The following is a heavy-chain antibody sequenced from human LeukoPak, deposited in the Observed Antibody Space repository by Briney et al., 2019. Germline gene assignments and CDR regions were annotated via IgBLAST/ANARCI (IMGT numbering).Heavy chain of an antibody. CDR3: ARAAAGDSDY. J-gene: IGHJ4*02. CDR2: INHSGST. D-gene: IGHD7-27*01. V-gene: IGHV4-34*01. Sequence: SETLSLTCAVYGGSFSGYYWSWIRQPPGKGLEWIGEINHSGSTNYNPSLKSRVTISVDTSKNQFSLKLSSVTAADTAVYYCARAAAGDSDYWGQGTLVTVSP. CDR1: GGSFSGYY.